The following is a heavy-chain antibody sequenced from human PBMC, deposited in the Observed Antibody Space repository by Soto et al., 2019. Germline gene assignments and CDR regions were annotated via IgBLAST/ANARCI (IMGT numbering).Heavy chain of an antibody. V-gene: IGHV5-51*01. J-gene: IGHJ6*02. CDR2: NQRSDAET. CDR3: ARQGLYGSDWDGMDV. Sequence: PGESLKISYQGSRYTFTHYWIRWVRQMPGQCMECRGINQRSDAETKYSPSFQGQVTISADKSISTTYLHWSSLKASDTAMYYCARQGLYGSDWDGMDVWGQGTTVTVSS. D-gene: IGHD2-2*02. CDR1: RYTFTHYW.